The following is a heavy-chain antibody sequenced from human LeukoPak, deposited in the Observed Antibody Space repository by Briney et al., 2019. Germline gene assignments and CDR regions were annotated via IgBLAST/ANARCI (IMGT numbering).Heavy chain of an antibody. CDR1: GFTFSSYG. V-gene: IGHV3-33*01. Sequence: GGSLRLSCAASGFTFSSYGMHWVRQAPGKGLEWVAIIWHDGNNKYYADSVKGRFTISKDNSKNSLHLQMNSLRAEDTAVYYCAREGGSGHYQVLDYWGQGTLVTVSS. CDR2: IWHDGNNK. J-gene: IGHJ4*02. CDR3: AREGGSGHYQVLDY. D-gene: IGHD3-3*01.